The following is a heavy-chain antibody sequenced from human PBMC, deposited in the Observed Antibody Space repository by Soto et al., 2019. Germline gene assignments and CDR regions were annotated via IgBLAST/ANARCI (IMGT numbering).Heavy chain of an antibody. V-gene: IGHV5-51*01. CDR2: IFPGDSDT. CDR3: ARHVPPYNGSGYYYEMDV. CDR1: GFSLNTYW. D-gene: IGHD1-1*01. J-gene: IGHJ6*02. Sequence: PGESLKISCQASGFSLNTYWIAWVRQMPGKGLEWMGAIFPGDSDTKYSPSFEGQVTISADRSTSTAFVQWDSLRASDSAINSCARHVPPYNGSGYYYEMDVWGPGTTVTVSS.